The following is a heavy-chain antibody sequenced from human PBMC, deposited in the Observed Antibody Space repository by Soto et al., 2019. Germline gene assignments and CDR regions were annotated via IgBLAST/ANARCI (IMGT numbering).Heavy chain of an antibody. CDR3: AKSTTVTMEAFDI. J-gene: IGHJ3*02. CDR1: GYTFTSYY. Sequence: ASVKVSCKASGYTFTSYYMHWVRQAPGQGLEWMGIINPSGGSTSYAQKFQGRVTMTRDTSTSTVYMELSSLRSEDTAVYYCAKSTTVTMEAFDIWGQRTMVTVSS. D-gene: IGHD4-17*01. V-gene: IGHV1-46*01. CDR2: INPSGGST.